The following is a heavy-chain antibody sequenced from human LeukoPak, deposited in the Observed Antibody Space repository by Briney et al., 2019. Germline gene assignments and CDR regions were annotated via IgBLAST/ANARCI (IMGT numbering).Heavy chain of an antibody. D-gene: IGHD2/OR15-2a*01. V-gene: IGHV4-39*01. CDR3: ARQRIGGSTNFDY. CDR1: GGSISSSSYY. J-gene: IGHJ4*02. Sequence: SETLSLTCTVYGGSISSSSYYWGWIRQPPGKGLEWIGSNYYSGSTYYNPSLKSRVTISVDTSKNQFSLKLSSVTAADTAVYYCARQRIGGSTNFDYWGQGTLVTVSS. CDR2: NYYSGST.